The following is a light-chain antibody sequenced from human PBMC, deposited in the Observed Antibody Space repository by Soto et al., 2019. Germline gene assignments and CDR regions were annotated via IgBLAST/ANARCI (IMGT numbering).Light chain of an antibody. J-gene: IGKJ3*01. V-gene: IGKV1D-12*01. CDR2: GVS. CDR1: QDLDQW. Sequence: IQMTQSPSSVSASVGDTVTITRRANQDLDQWLAWYQQKPGKAPKLLIYGVSSLERGVPSRFSGSRSGTDFTLTISSLQPEDVATYYCHQAHTFPHTFGPGTRV. CDR3: HQAHTFPHT.